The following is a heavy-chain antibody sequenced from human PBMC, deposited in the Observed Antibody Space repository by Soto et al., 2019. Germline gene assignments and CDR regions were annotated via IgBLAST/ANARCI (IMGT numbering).Heavy chain of an antibody. D-gene: IGHD3-10*01. CDR2: IYSGGST. CDR3: ARINYHGFRNFDH. V-gene: IGHV3-66*01. Sequence: EEQLVESGGDLVQPGGSLRLSCAASGFTVSNNYMSWVRQAPGKGLEWVSLIYSGGSTYYADSVKGRFTISRDSSKNTLYLQMNSLRAEDTAMYYCARINYHGFRNFDHWGQGTLVTVSS. CDR1: GFTVSNNY. J-gene: IGHJ4*02.